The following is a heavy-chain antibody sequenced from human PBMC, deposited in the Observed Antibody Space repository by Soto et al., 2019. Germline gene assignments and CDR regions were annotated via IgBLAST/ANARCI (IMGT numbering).Heavy chain of an antibody. V-gene: IGHV1-69*08. J-gene: IGHJ2*01. CDR3: ARDGYCSSTSCHWYFDL. Sequence: QVQLVQSGAEVKKPGSSVKVSCKASGGTFSSYTISWVRQAPGQGLEWMGRIIPILGIANYAQKSQGRVTITADKSTSTAYMELSSLRSEDTAVYYCARDGYCSSTSCHWYFDLWGRGTLVTVSS. CDR1: GGTFSSYT. CDR2: IIPILGIA. D-gene: IGHD2-2*01.